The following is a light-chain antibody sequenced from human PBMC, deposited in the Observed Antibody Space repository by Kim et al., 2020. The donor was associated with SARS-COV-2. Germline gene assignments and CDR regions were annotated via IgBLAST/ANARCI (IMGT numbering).Light chain of an antibody. J-gene: IGLJ2*01. V-gene: IGLV3-19*01. CDR2: GKN. CDR1: SLRNYD. CDR3: NSRDSNDNVV. Sequence: ALGQTVRITCQGDSLRNYDATWYQQKPGQAPILVIYGKNNRPSGIPDRFSGSSSGNTASLTITGTQAGDEADYYCNSRDSNDNVVFGGGTKLTVL.